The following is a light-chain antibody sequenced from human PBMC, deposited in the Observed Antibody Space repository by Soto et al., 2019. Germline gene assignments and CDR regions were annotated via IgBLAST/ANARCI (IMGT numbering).Light chain of an antibody. CDR2: DAS. CDR1: QSISSR. Sequence: DIPMTQSPSTLSASVGDRVTITCRASQSISSRLAWYQQKPGKAPKLLIYDASSLESGVPSRFSGSGSGTEFTLTISSLQPDDFATYYCQQYNSYSQTFGQGTKLEIK. V-gene: IGKV1-5*01. J-gene: IGKJ2*01. CDR3: QQYNSYSQT.